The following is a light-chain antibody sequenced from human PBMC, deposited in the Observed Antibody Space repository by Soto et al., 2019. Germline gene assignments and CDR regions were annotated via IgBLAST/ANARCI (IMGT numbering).Light chain of an antibody. CDR1: QSISSY. CDR3: QHTYSTTFT. V-gene: IGKV1-39*01. J-gene: IGKJ3*01. Sequence: DIQMTQSPSPLSASVGDRVTITCRSSQSISSYVNWYQQKPGIAPRLLIFAASNLQTGVPSRLSGSGSGTDFTLTISSLQPEDFGTYFCQHTYSTTFTFGPGTKVDIX. CDR2: AAS.